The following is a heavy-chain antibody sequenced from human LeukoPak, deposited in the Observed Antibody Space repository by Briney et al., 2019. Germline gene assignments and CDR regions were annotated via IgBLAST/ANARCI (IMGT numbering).Heavy chain of an antibody. V-gene: IGHV3-30*03. J-gene: IGHJ6*02. D-gene: IGHD2-2*01. CDR1: GFSFSIYG. CDR3: ARDVRCSSTSCLYYYYYYGMDV. CDR2: ISHDGKND. Sequence: GGSLRLSCAASGFSFSIYGMHWVRQAPGKGLEWVAVISHDGKNDYFADSVKGRFTISRDNAKNSLYLQMNSLRAEDTAVYYCARDVRCSSTSCLYYYYYYGMDVWGQGTTVTVSS.